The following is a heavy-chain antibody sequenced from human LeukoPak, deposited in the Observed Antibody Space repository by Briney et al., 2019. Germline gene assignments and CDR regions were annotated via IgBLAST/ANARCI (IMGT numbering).Heavy chain of an antibody. D-gene: IGHD2-21*02. CDR1: GFTFNAYA. CDR3: AKDRGDYPPYFDH. J-gene: IGHJ4*02. Sequence: GGSLRLSCAASGFTFNAYAIHWVRQAPGKGLEWVAFIRKDGNNENYADSVKGRFTISRDNSKNMVYLQMDNLQTEDTSIYYCAKDRGDYPPYFDHWGQGTLVTVSS. CDR2: IRKDGNNE. V-gene: IGHV3-30*02.